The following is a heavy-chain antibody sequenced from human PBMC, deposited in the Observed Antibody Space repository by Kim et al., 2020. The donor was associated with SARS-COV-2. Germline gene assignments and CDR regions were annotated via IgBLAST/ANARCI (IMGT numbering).Heavy chain of an antibody. Sequence: GGSLRLSCAASGFTFSSYGMHWVRQAPGKGLEWVAVISYDGSNKYYADSVKGRFTISRDNSKNTLYLQMNSLSAEDTAVYYCAKDHRYYDFWSGYLNPAYYYYYYMDVWGKGTTVTVSS. D-gene: IGHD3-3*01. CDR1: GFTFSSYG. CDR3: AKDHRYYDFWSGYLNPAYYYYYYMDV. V-gene: IGHV3-30*18. CDR2: ISYDGSNK. J-gene: IGHJ6*03.